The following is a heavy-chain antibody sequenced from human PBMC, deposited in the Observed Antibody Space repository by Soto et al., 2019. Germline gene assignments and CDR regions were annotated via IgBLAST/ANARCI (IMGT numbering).Heavy chain of an antibody. Sequence: GGSLRLSCAASGFTFSSYAMTWVRQAPGKGLEWVSAISGSGDNTYYADSAKGRFTISRDNSKNTLYLQMNSLRAEDTAIYYCAKARCSSTTCYKGAFDIWGQGTMVTVSS. CDR3: AKARCSSTTCYKGAFDI. D-gene: IGHD2-2*02. CDR1: GFTFSSYA. J-gene: IGHJ3*02. V-gene: IGHV3-23*01. CDR2: ISGSGDNT.